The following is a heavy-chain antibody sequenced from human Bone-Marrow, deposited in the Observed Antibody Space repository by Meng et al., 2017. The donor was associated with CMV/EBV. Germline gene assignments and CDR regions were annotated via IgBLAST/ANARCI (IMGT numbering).Heavy chain of an antibody. J-gene: IGHJ6*02. CDR3: ARDLGEYYDFRSAYYYYGMDV. V-gene: IGHV3-7*01. CDR2: IKEDGSEK. Sequence: GESLKISCAASGFTFSGYYMSWVRQAPGEGLEWVASIKEDGSEKDYVDSVKGRFTISRDNAKNSLYLQMNSLSAEDTAVYYCARDLGEYYDFRSAYYYYGMDVWGQGTTVTVSS. D-gene: IGHD3-3*01. CDR1: GFTFSGYY.